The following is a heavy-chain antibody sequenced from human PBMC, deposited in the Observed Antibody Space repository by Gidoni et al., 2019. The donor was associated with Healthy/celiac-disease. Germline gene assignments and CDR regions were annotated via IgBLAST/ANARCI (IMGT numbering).Heavy chain of an antibody. Sequence: EVQLVQSGGGLLQPGGPLRPSCAASGFTFSSYWMSWVRQAPGKGLAWVANIKQDGSEKYYVDSVKGRFTISRDNAKNSLYLQMNSLRAEDTAVYYCARAGKRVWGSYRAGSWGQGTLVTVSS. J-gene: IGHJ5*02. CDR2: IKQDGSEK. CDR1: GFTFSSYW. CDR3: ARAGKRVWGSYRAGS. V-gene: IGHV3-7*01. D-gene: IGHD3-16*02.